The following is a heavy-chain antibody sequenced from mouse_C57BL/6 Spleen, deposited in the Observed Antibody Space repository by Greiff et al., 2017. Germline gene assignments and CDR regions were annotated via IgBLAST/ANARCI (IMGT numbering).Heavy chain of an antibody. CDR1: GYSITSGYY. V-gene: IGHV3-6*01. D-gene: IGHD1-1*01. Sequence: EVQLQQSGPGLVKPSQSLSLTCSVTGYSITSGYYWNWIRQFPGNKLEWMGYISYDGSNNYNPSLKNRISITRDTSKNQFFLKLNSVTSEDTATYYCARDPSYYYGAYYFDYWGQGTTLTVSS. CDR3: ARDPSYYYGAYYFDY. J-gene: IGHJ2*01. CDR2: ISYDGSN.